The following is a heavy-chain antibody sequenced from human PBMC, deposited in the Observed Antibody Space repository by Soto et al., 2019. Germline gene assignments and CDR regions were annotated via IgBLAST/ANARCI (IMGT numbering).Heavy chain of an antibody. J-gene: IGHJ4*02. CDR1: GFRFSIYS. CDR3: PRSVEGHFDY. Sequence: EVQLVESGGGLVQPGGSLRLSCAASGFRFSIYSMNWVRQAPGKGLEWSAYITSDTNTIKYADSVKGRFTISRDNGKNSVYLQMNSLSDENTPVYYSPRSVEGHFDYWGQGTVVTVSA. D-gene: IGHD6-19*01. CDR2: ITSDTNTI. V-gene: IGHV3-48*02.